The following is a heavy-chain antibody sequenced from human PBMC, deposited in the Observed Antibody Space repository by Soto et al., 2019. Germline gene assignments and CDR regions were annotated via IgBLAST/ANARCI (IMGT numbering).Heavy chain of an antibody. CDR2: ISYDGSHK. CDR3: AKDGAPRYCSGGTCYGIPMDV. D-gene: IGHD2-15*01. Sequence: GGSLRLSCAGSGFTFSNYGLHWVRQAPGKGLEWVAVISYDGSHKYYADSVKGRFTISRDNSNNMLYLQMDSLRAEDTAVYYCAKDGAPRYCSGGTCYGIPMDVWGKGTTVTVSS. J-gene: IGHJ6*03. CDR1: GFTFSNYG. V-gene: IGHV3-30*18.